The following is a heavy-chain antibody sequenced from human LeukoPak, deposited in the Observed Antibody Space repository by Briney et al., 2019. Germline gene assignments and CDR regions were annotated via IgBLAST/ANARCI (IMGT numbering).Heavy chain of an antibody. V-gene: IGHV3-73*01. CDR2: ISYKANNYAT. CDR1: GFNFSTSS. J-gene: IGHJ5*02. CDR3: TKRATDDSSGYYST. Sequence: GGSLRLSCSASGFNFSTSSMNWVRQASGKGLEWVGGISYKANNYATAYAASVKGRFTISRDDSNNTAYLQMNSLKTEDTAVYYCTKRATDDSSGYYSTWGQGTLVTVSS. D-gene: IGHD3-22*01.